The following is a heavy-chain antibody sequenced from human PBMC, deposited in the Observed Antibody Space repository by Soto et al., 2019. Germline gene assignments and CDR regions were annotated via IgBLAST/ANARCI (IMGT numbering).Heavy chain of an antibody. V-gene: IGHV4-38-2*01. CDR2: IYHSGST. Sequence: PSETLSLTCAVSGYSISSGYYWGWIRQPPGKGLEWIGSIYHSGSTYYNPSLKSRVTISVDTSKNQFSLKLSSVTAADTAVYYCARMTRMATIKRYFDYWGQGTLVTVSS. CDR1: GYSISSGYY. D-gene: IGHD5-12*01. CDR3: ARMTRMATIKRYFDY. J-gene: IGHJ4*02.